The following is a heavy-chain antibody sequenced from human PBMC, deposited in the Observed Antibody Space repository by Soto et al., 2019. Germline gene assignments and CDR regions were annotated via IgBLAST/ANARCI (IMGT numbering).Heavy chain of an antibody. CDR2: ISYDGSNK. Sequence: QVQLVESGGGVVQHGRSLRLSCAASGFTFSSYGMHWVRQAPGKGLEWVAVISYDGSNKYYADSVKGRFTISRDNSKNTLYLQMNSLRAEDTAVYYCAKINRPGTVVFDAFDIWGQGTMVTVSS. J-gene: IGHJ3*02. CDR3: AKINRPGTVVFDAFDI. V-gene: IGHV3-30*18. D-gene: IGHD4-17*01. CDR1: GFTFSSYG.